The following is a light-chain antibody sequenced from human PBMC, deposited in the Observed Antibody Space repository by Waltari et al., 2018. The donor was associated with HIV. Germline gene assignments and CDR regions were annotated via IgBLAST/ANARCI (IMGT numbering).Light chain of an antibody. CDR1: QTVSENY. CDR3: QQYGSLPRT. Sequence: VLTQSLGTLSFSQGEKVTLSCRASQTVSENYLAWYQHKAGQAPRLLIYGASSRATGTPDKFSGSGSGTDFTLTISRLEPADSAVYYCQQYGSLPRTFGQGTKLEIK. CDR2: GAS. V-gene: IGKV3-20*01. J-gene: IGKJ2*01.